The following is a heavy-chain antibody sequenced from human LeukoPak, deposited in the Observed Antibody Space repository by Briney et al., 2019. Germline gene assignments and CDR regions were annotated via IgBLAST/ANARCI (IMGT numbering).Heavy chain of an antibody. CDR2: INPNSGGT. J-gene: IGHJ4*02. V-gene: IGHV1-2*02. CDR1: GYTFTGYY. CDR3: ARDLNGIELGIDY. Sequence: ASVTVSCKASGYTFTGYYMHWVRQAPGQGLEWMGWINPNSGGTNYAQKFQGRVTMTRDTSISTAYMELSRLRSDDTAVYYCARDLNGIELGIDYWGQGTLVTVSS. D-gene: IGHD6-13*01.